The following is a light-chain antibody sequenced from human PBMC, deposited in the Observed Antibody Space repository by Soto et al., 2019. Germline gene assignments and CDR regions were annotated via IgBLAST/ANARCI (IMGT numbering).Light chain of an antibody. CDR2: GAS. J-gene: IGKJ1*01. V-gene: IGKV3D-7*01. CDR3: QQDYNLPWT. CDR1: QSVSSSY. Sequence: PGERVTLSCRASQSVSSSYLTWYQQKPGQAPRLLIYGASTRATSIPARFSGSGSGTDFTLTISSLQPEDFAVYYCQQDYNLPWTFGQGTKAEIK.